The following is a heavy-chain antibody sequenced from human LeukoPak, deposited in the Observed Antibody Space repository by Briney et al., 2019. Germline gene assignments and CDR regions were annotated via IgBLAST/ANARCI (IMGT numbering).Heavy chain of an antibody. V-gene: IGHV1-69*04. CDR2: IIPILGIA. D-gene: IGHD3-22*01. CDR1: GYIFTNYG. CDR3: ARRDATYDSSGYYPFDY. J-gene: IGHJ4*02. Sequence: SVKVSCKASGYIFTNYGITWVRQAPGQGLEWMGRIIPILGIANYAQKFQGRVTITADKSTSTAYMELSSLRSEDTAVYYCARRDATYDSSGYYPFDYWGQGTLVTVSS.